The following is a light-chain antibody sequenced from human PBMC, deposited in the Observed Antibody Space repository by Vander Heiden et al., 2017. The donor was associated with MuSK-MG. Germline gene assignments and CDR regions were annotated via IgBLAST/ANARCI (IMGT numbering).Light chain of an antibody. J-gene: IGLJ2*01. Sequence: QSALTQPRSVSGSPGQSVTISCTGTSSDVGGYNYVSWYQQHPGKAPKLMIYDVSKRPPGVPDRFSGSKSGNTASLTISGLQAEDEADYYCCSFAGNYILEVFGGGTELTVL. CDR3: CSFAGNYILEV. CDR1: SSDVGGYNY. CDR2: DVS. V-gene: IGLV2-11*01.